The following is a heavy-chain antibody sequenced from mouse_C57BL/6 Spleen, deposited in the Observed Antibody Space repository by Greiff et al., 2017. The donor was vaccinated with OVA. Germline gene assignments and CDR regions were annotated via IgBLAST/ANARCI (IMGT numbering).Heavy chain of an antibody. Sequence: EVKLVESEGGLVQPGSSMKLSCTASGFTFSDYYMAWVRQVPEKGLEWVAKINYDGSSTYYLDSLKSRFIISRDTAKNILYLQMSSLKSEDTATYYCARDGYFDYWGQGTTLTVSS. J-gene: IGHJ2*01. CDR2: INYDGSST. CDR3: ARDGYFDY. V-gene: IGHV5-16*01. CDR1: GFTFSDYY.